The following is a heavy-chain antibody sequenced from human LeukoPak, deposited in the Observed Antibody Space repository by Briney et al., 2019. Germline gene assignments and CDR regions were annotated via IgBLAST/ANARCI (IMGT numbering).Heavy chain of an antibody. V-gene: IGHV3-21*01. CDR3: ARDSPFYGDYDPFDY. CDR1: GFTFSSYS. Sequence: GGSLRLSCAASGFTFSSYSMNWVRQAPGKGLEWVSSITSGSSYIYYADSVKGRFTISRDNAKNSLYLQMNSLRDEDTAVYYCARDSPFYGDYDPFDYWGQGTLVTVSS. J-gene: IGHJ4*02. CDR2: ITSGSSYI. D-gene: IGHD4-17*01.